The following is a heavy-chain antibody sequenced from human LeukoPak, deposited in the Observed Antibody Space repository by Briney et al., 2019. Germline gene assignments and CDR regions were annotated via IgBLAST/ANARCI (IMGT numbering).Heavy chain of an antibody. V-gene: IGHV1-24*01. Sequence: ASVKVSCKVSGYTLTELSMHWVRQAPGKGLEWMGGFDPEDGETIYAQKFQGRVTMTEDTSTDTAYTELSSLRSEDTAVYYCATALYSGYDAFDYWGQGTLVTVSS. CDR2: FDPEDGET. CDR1: GYTLTELS. D-gene: IGHD5-12*01. J-gene: IGHJ4*02. CDR3: ATALYSGYDAFDY.